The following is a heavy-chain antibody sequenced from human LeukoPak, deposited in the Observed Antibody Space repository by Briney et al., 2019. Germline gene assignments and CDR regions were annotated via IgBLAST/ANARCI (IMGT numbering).Heavy chain of an antibody. CDR2: INHSGST. J-gene: IGHJ5*02. V-gene: IGHV4-61*10. D-gene: IGHD2-2*02. CDR3: ARRFLRASAAIRQNWFDP. CDR1: GGSISSGSYY. Sequence: SETLSLTCTVSGGSISSGSYYWSWIRQPAGKGLEWIGEINHSGSTNYNPSLKSRVTISVDTSKNQFSLKLSSVTAADTAVYYCARRFLRASAAIRQNWFDPWGQGTLVTVSS.